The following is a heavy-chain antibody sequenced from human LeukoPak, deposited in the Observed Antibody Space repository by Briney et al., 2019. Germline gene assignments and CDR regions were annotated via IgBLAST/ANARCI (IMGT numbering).Heavy chain of an antibody. V-gene: IGHV4-4*07. CDR1: GGSISSYY. Sequence: PSETLSLTCTVSGGSISSYYWSWIRQPAGKGLEWIGRIYTSGSTNYNPSLKSRVTISLDTSKNQFSLKLNSVTATDTAVFYCARQSGRLLDIWGQGILVTVSS. CDR3: ARQSGRLLDI. D-gene: IGHD3-9*01. J-gene: IGHJ4*02. CDR2: IYTSGST.